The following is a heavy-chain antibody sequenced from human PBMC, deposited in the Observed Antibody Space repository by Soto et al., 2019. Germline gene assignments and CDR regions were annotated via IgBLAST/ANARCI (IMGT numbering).Heavy chain of an antibody. D-gene: IGHD3-3*01. CDR1: GFTFSSYS. J-gene: IGHJ5*02. V-gene: IGHV3-48*02. CDR3: ARVSHYDFWSGSPPGNWFDP. Sequence: GGSLRLSCAASGFTFSSYSMNWVRQAPGKGLEWVSYISSSSSTIYYADSVKGRFTISRDNAKNSLYLQMNSLREEDTAVYYCARVSHYDFWSGSPPGNWFDPWGQGTLVTVSS. CDR2: ISSSSSTI.